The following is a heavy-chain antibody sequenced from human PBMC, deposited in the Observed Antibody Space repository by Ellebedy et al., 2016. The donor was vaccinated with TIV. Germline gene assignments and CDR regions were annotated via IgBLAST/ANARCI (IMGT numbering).Heavy chain of an antibody. CDR1: GFTFSSYA. J-gene: IGHJ4*02. D-gene: IGHD6-19*01. CDR2: ISHTGTRT. CDR3: AKGRGGGSDSSAPRYYFDS. Sequence: GESLKISCAASGFTFSSYAMSWVRQAPGKGLEWVSTISHTGTRTYYANFVEGRFIISRDTSKRTLWLQMNSPRVEDKGVYFCAKGRGGGSDSSAPRYYFDSWGLGTLVTVSS. V-gene: IGHV3-23*01.